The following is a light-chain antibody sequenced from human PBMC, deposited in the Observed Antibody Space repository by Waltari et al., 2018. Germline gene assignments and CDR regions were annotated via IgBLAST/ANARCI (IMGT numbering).Light chain of an antibody. J-gene: IGLJ3*02. CDR1: GRDVGTYIY. CDR2: DVT. Sequence: QSALTQPASVSGSPGQSITFSCIGPGRDVGTYIYVPRYQCHPGQAPKLMIYDVTERPSGVSDRFSGSKSGNTASLTISGLQTEDEAFYYCSSYTSDSTIVFGGGTRLTVL. V-gene: IGLV2-14*03. CDR3: SSYTSDSTIV.